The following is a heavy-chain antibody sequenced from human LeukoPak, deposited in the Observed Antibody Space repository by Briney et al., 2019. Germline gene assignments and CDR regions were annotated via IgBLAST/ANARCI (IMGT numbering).Heavy chain of an antibody. D-gene: IGHD1-1*01. Sequence: ASVKVSCKASGGTFSSYAISRVRQAPGQGLEWMGWISAYNGNTNYAQKLRGRVTMTTDTSTSTAYMELRSLRSDDTAVYYCARGTTVESADYWGQGTLVTVSS. CDR1: GGTFSSYA. V-gene: IGHV1-18*01. CDR2: ISAYNGNT. CDR3: ARGTTVESADY. J-gene: IGHJ4*02.